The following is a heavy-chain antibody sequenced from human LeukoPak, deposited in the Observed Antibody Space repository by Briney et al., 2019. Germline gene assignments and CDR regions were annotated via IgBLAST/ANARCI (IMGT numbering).Heavy chain of an antibody. Sequence: GGSLRLSCAASGFTVSSNFMTWVRQAPGKGLEWVSVIYSGGSTYYADSVKDRFTISRDNSKNTLYLQMNSVRADDTAVYYCARGGDSLHYWGQGTLVTVSS. D-gene: IGHD3-10*01. J-gene: IGHJ4*02. CDR3: ARGGDSLHY. CDR1: GFTVSSNF. V-gene: IGHV3-66*01. CDR2: IYSGGST.